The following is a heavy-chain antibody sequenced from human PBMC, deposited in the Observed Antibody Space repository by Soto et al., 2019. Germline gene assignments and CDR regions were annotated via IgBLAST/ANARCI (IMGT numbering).Heavy chain of an antibody. D-gene: IGHD6-19*01. V-gene: IGHV3-33*01. J-gene: IGHJ4*02. Sequence: QMQLVESGGGVVQPGGSLRLSCVASAFTFNIHGMHWVRQAPGKGLEWVASIWHDGTTQYYTDSVKGRFTISRDNSKNTLYVEMNSLRTEDTAVYYCARGFESSGWLGDYWGQGTLVTVSS. CDR2: IWHDGTTQ. CDR3: ARGFESSGWLGDY. CDR1: AFTFNIHG.